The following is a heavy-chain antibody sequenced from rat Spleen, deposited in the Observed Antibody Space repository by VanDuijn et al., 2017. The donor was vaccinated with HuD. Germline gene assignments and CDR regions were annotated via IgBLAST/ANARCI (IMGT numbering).Heavy chain of an antibody. CDR3: ARRHYGYTDYFDY. V-gene: IGHV5-58*01. J-gene: IGHJ2*01. D-gene: IGHD1-9*01. Sequence: EVQVVETGGGLVQPGRSLKLSCVASGFTFSSYWMYWIRQAPGKGLEWVSSIKTDGGSTYYPDSVKGRFTISRDNAENTVNLQMDSLRSEDTATYYCARRHYGYTDYFDYWGQGVMVTVSS. CDR1: GFTFSSYW. CDR2: IKTDGGST.